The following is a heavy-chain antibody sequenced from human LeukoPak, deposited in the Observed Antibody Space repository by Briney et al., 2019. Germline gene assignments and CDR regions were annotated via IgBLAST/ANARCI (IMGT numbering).Heavy chain of an antibody. D-gene: IGHD3-10*01. CDR1: GGSISSSSYY. Sequence: PSETLSLTCTVSGGSISSSSYYWGWVRQPPGEGLEWIGSIYYSGSTYYNPSLKSRVTISVDTSKNQFSLKLSSVTAADTAVYYCARHSTYYYGSGSRGFDYWGQGTLVTVSS. J-gene: IGHJ4*02. CDR2: IYYSGST. V-gene: IGHV4-39*01. CDR3: ARHSTYYYGSGSRGFDY.